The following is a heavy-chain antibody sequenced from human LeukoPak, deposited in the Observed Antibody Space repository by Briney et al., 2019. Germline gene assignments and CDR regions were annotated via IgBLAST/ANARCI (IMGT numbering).Heavy chain of an antibody. CDR2: ISYDGSNK. Sequence: GRSLRLSWAAAGFIFSTYTFHWVRQAPGKGLEWVAVISYDGSNKNYADSVKGRFTISRDNSKNTLYLQMNSLRAEDTAVYFCARGYSSSWVYLDYWGQGTLVTVSS. V-gene: IGHV3-30*01. CDR3: ARGYSSSWVYLDY. CDR1: GFIFSTYT. J-gene: IGHJ4*02. D-gene: IGHD6-13*01.